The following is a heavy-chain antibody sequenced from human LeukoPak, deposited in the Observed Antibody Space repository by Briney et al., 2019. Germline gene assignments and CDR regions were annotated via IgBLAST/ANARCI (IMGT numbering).Heavy chain of an antibody. Sequence: SETLSLTCTVSGGSISSYYWSWIRQPAGKGLEWIGRIYTSGSTNYNPSLKSRVTMSVDTSKNQFSLKLSSVTAADTAVYYCARDPSTRGVWLGYFDYWGQGTLVTVSS. J-gene: IGHJ4*02. V-gene: IGHV4-4*07. CDR2: IYTSGST. CDR3: ARDPSTRGVWLGYFDY. CDR1: GGSISSYY. D-gene: IGHD2-8*02.